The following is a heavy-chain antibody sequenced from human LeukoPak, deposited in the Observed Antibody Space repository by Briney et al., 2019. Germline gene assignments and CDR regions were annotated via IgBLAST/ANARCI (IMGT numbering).Heavy chain of an antibody. V-gene: IGHV1-8*03. Sequence: AAVKVSCKASGYTFTRYDIHWVRPATAQGLAWVGWMNPNRGNTGYAQNFQDRGTITRNTSITTAYMELSRLRSEDEAVYYCARSLVRGMEARRGRDWFDPWGQGTLVSVSS. J-gene: IGHJ5*02. D-gene: IGHD6-6*01. CDR3: ARSLVRGMEARRGRDWFDP. CDR1: GYTFTRYD. CDR2: MNPNRGNT.